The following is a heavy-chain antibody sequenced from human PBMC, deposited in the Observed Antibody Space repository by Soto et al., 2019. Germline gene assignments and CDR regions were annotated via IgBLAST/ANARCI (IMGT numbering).Heavy chain of an antibody. V-gene: IGHV3-11*05. J-gene: IGHJ4*02. Sequence: PGGSLRLSCAASGFTFSDYYMSWIRQAPGKGLEIVSYISGTKSFTYYADSVKGRFTISRDNSKNTLYLQMNSLRAEDTAVYYCAKDHRHWDQGTLVTVSS. CDR2: ISGTKSFT. CDR1: GFTFSDYY. CDR3: AKDHRH.